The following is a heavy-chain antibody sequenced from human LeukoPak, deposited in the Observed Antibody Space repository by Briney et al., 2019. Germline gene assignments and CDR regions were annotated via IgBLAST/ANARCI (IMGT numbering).Heavy chain of an antibody. V-gene: IGHV1-69*13. CDR1: GGTFSRYA. CDR2: IIPIFGTP. J-gene: IGHJ4*02. CDR3: ARGWLAETTVVTPYNY. D-gene: IGHD4-23*01. Sequence: ASVKVSCKASGGTFSRYAINWVRQAPGQGLEWMGGIIPIFGTPNYAQKFQGRVTITAVESMSTAYMELSSLRSEDTAVYYCARGWLAETTVVTPYNYWGQGTLVTVSS.